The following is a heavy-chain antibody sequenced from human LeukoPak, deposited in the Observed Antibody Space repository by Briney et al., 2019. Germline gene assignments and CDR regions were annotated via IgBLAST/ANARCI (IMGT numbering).Heavy chain of an antibody. J-gene: IGHJ6*02. CDR3: ARAGRGRGSGSYYRDYNYGMDV. CDR2: IYHSGST. CDR1: GGSISSGGYS. Sequence: PSQTLSLTCAVSGGSISSGGYSWSWIRQPPGKGLEWIGYIYHSGSTYYNPSLKSRVTISVDRSKNQFSLKLSSVTAADTAVYYCARAGRGRGSGSYYRDYNYGMDVWGQGTTVTVSS. V-gene: IGHV4-30-2*01. D-gene: IGHD3-10*01.